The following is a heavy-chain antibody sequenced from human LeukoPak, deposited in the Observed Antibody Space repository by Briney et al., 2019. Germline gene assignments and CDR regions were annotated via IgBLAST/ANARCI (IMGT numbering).Heavy chain of an antibody. CDR3: ASCHFTYGVCYGECEYFQH. CDR1: GYTFTSYD. V-gene: IGHV1-18*01. CDR2: ISPYSRKT. Sequence: ASVTVSFKASGYTFTSYDINWVRQATGQGLEWMGWISPYSRKTNYAQKFQGRVTMTTDTSTSTAYMELRSLRADDTAVYYCASCHFTYGVCYGECEYFQHWGQGTLVTVSS. D-gene: IGHD2-8*01. J-gene: IGHJ1*01.